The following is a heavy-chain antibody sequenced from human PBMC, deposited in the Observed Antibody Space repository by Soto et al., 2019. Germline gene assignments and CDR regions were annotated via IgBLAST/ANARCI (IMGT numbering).Heavy chain of an antibody. V-gene: IGHV1-18*04. Sequence: QVNLVQSGPEMKNPGASVRVSCKASGYTFSAYGFTWVRQAPGQGLEWLGWISAYDGSTNYAQKVQDRVTMTTDTSTTTVFLDLRSLRSDDTAVYYCARGLIAGSYFDHWGQGTRVIVSS. J-gene: IGHJ4*02. CDR2: ISAYDGST. CDR3: ARGLIAGSYFDH. CDR1: GYTFSAYG. D-gene: IGHD2-15*01.